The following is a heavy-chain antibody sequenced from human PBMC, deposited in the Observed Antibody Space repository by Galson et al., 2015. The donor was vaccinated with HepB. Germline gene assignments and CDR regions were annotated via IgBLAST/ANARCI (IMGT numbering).Heavy chain of an antibody. CDR1: GGSISSYY. V-gene: IGHV4-59*01. CDR2: VYYSGST. D-gene: IGHD2-15*01. CDR3: ARDPGYCSGGSCYSDKDYYYGMDV. Sequence: SETLSLTCTVSGGSISSYYWSWIRQPPGKGLEWIGYVYYSGSTNYNPSLKSRVTISVDTSKNQFSLKLSSVTAADTAVYYCARDPGYCSGGSCYSDKDYYYGMDVWGQGTTVTVSS. J-gene: IGHJ6*02.